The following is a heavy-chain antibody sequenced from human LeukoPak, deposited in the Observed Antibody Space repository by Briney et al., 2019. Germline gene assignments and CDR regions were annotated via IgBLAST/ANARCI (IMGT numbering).Heavy chain of an antibody. J-gene: IGHJ4*02. V-gene: IGHV3-23*01. D-gene: IGHD4-17*01. CDR2: ISGSGGST. CDR1: GFTFSSYA. Sequence: PGGSLRLSCAASGFTFSSYAMSWVRQAPGKGLEWVSAISGSGGSTYYADSVKGRFTISRDNSKNTLYLQMNSLRAEDTAVYYCAKSPNPITVSVTTLDYWGQGTLVTVSS. CDR3: AKSPNPITVSVTTLDY.